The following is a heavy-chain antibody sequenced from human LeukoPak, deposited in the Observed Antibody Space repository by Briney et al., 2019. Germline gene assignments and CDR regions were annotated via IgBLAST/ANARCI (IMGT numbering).Heavy chain of an antibody. CDR1: GFTFSNYA. J-gene: IGHJ4*02. V-gene: IGHV3-64D*09. CDR2: ISVNGGST. CDR3: VIGIIVDGAFDY. Sequence: PGGSLRLSCSASGFTFSNYAMHWVRQAPGKGVEYVSAISVNGGSTYYADSVKGRFTISRGNSKNTLYLQMSSLRAEDTAVYYCVIGIIVDGAFDYWGQGTLVTVSS. D-gene: IGHD3-22*01.